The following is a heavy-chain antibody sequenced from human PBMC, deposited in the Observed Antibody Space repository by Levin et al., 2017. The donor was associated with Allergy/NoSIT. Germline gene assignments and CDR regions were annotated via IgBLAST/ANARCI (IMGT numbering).Heavy chain of an antibody. D-gene: IGHD1-14*01. Sequence: GGSLRLSCAASGFTFSSYAMSWVRQAPGKGLEWVSAISGSGGSTYYADSVKGRFTISRDNSKNTLYLQMNSLRAEDTAVYYCAKDRRPTDYYYGMDVWGQGTTVTVSS. CDR3: AKDRRPTDYYYGMDV. V-gene: IGHV3-23*01. CDR1: GFTFSSYA. J-gene: IGHJ6*02. CDR2: ISGSGGST.